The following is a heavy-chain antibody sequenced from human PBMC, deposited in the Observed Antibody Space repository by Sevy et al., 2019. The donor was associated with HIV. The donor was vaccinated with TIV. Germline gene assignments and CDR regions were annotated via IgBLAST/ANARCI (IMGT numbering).Heavy chain of an antibody. D-gene: IGHD6-13*01. V-gene: IGHV3-21*01. CDR2: ITFSSNYI. J-gene: IGHJ3*02. Sequence: GESLKISCAASGFAFSSYSMNWVRQAPGKGLEWVSSITFSSNYIYYADSVKGRFTISRDNAKNSLYLQMNSLRAEDTAVYYCARSWEQQLHDAFDIWGQGTMVTVS. CDR3: ARSWEQQLHDAFDI. CDR1: GFAFSSYS.